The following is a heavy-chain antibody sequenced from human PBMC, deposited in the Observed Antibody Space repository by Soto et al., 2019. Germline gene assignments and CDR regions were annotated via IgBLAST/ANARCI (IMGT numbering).Heavy chain of an antibody. CDR1: GYSISSSNW. CDR3: ARHDNMTLGSQYLDS. D-gene: IGHD1-1*01. Sequence: PSETLSLTCAVSGYSISSSNWWGWIRQPPGKGLEWIGYIYYSGTTYYNPSLKSRVTMSVDTSKNQFSLKLTSVTAVDTALYFCARHDNMTLGSQYLDSWGPGTLVTVSS. CDR2: IYYSGTT. J-gene: IGHJ4*02. V-gene: IGHV4-28*01.